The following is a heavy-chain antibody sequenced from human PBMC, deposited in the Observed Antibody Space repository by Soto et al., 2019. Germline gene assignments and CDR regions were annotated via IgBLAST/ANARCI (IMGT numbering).Heavy chain of an antibody. CDR3: ARSQSRYGGNWFDP. V-gene: IGHV1-18*01. Sequence: ASVKVSCKASGYTFTSYGFSWVRQAPGQGLEWMGWISAYNGNTNYAQKLQGRVTMTTDTSTSTAYMELRSLRSDDTAVYYWARSQSRYGGNWFDPWGQGTLVTVSS. J-gene: IGHJ5*02. CDR2: ISAYNGNT. CDR1: GYTFTSYG. D-gene: IGHD4-17*01.